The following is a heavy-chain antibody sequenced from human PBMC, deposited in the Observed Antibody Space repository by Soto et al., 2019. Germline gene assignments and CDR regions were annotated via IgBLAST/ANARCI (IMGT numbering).Heavy chain of an antibody. CDR3: ARDVSPGSGTLCFDAFDM. CDR1: GFTFSNYW. CDR2: IRKDESKK. D-gene: IGHD3-10*01. J-gene: IGHJ3*02. V-gene: IGHV3-7*05. Sequence: EVQLVESGGGLVQPGGSLRLSCVASGFTFSNYWMTWVRQAPGKGLEWVANIRKDESKKYYLDAVRGRFTISRDNAMNSLYLQMDSLRAEDTALYYCARDVSPGSGTLCFDAFDMWGQGTTVTVSS.